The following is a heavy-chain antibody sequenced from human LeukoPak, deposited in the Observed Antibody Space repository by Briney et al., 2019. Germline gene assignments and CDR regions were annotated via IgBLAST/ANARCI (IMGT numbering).Heavy chain of an antibody. V-gene: IGHV1-18*01. CDR1: SFTSTYSD. D-gene: IGHD4-17*01. J-gene: IGHJ4*02. CDR2: ISGYNGNT. CDR3: ARGSYGDYPYSFDY. Sequence: ASVKVSCKTSSFTSTYSDITWVQQAPGQGLEWMGWISGYNGNTKYAQNFQGRVTMTTDTSTSTAYMELRSLTSDDTAVYYCARGSYGDYPYSFDYWGQGTLVTVSS.